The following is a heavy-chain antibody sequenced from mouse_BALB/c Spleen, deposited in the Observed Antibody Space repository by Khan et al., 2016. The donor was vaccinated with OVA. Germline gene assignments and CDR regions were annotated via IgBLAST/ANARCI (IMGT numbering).Heavy chain of an antibody. Sequence: QVQLKESGAELVRPGASVKLSCKTSGYIFTSYWIHWIIQRSGQGLEWIARIYPGTDNTYYNQRLKDKATLTADKSSSTAYMQLSSLKSEDSAVYFCAREDALDYFEYWGQGTTLTVSA. CDR3: AREDALDYFEY. CDR2: IYPGTDNT. CDR1: GYIFTSYW. V-gene: IGHV1-76*01. J-gene: IGHJ2*01.